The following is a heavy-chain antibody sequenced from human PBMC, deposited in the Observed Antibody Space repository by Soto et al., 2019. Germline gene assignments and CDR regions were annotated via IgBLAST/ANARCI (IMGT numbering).Heavy chain of an antibody. V-gene: IGHV4-59*08. CDR3: ARLRAGEMATISHYYYYYGMDV. CDR2: VFYSGST. CDR1: GGSISSYY. Sequence: SETLSLTCTVSGGSISSYYWNWIRQPPGKGLEWIGYVFYSGSTNYNPSLKSRVTISVDTSKNQFSLKLSSVTAADTAVYYCARLRAGEMATISHYYYYYGMDVWGQGTTVTVSS. D-gene: IGHD5-12*01. J-gene: IGHJ6*02.